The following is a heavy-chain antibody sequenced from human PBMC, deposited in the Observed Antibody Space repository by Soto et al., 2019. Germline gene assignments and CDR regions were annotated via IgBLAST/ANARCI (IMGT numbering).Heavy chain of an antibody. CDR2: ISYDGSNK. D-gene: IGHD3-10*01. Sequence: GGSLRLSCAASGFTFSSYAMHWVRQAPGKGLEWVAVISYDGSNKYYADSVKGRFTISRDNSKNTLYLQMNSLRAEDTAVYYCARGDLWFGEKYYGMDVWGQGTTVTVSS. CDR1: GFTFSSYA. V-gene: IGHV3-30-3*01. J-gene: IGHJ6*02. CDR3: ARGDLWFGEKYYGMDV.